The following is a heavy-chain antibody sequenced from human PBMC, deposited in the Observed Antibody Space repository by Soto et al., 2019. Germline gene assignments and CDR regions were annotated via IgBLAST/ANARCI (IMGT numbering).Heavy chain of an antibody. CDR1: GGSVSSGSYY. CDR3: ARVAATLPYYYYGMDV. V-gene: IGHV4-61*01. Sequence: PSETLSLTCTVSGGSVSSGSYYWIWIRQPPGKGLEWIGYIYYSGSTNYNPSLKSRVTISVDTSKNQFSLKLSSVTAADTAVYYCARVAATLPYYYYGMDVWGQGTPVTVSS. D-gene: IGHD1-26*01. CDR2: IYYSGST. J-gene: IGHJ6*02.